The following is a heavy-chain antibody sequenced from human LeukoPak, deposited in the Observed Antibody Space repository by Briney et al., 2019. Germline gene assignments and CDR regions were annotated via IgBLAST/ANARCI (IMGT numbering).Heavy chain of an antibody. V-gene: IGHV4-38-2*02. CDR2: IYHTGST. J-gene: IGHJ4*02. CDR3: ARPGSGNYYAY. D-gene: IGHD3-10*01. CDR1: GTSVRSYY. Sequence: PSETLSLTCNVSGTSVRSYYWGWIRQPPGKGLEWIGTIYHTGSTYYNPSLKSRVTISVDTSKNQFSLKVSSVTAADTAVYYCARPGSGNYYAYWGQGTLVTVSS.